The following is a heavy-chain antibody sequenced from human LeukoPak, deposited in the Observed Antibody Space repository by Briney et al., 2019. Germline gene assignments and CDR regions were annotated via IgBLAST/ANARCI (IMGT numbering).Heavy chain of an antibody. V-gene: IGHV3-21*01. CDR1: GYTFSSYS. J-gene: IGHJ4*02. D-gene: IGHD3-22*01. Sequence: GGSLILSCAASGYTFSSYSINWVRQAPGKGLEWVSSISVRSNYIYYADSVRGRFSISRDDARDSLYLQMNSPRAEDTAVYYCVRLRRNSDTSGFYYYYDYWGQGTLVTVSS. CDR2: ISVRSNYI. CDR3: VRLRRNSDTSGFYYYYDY.